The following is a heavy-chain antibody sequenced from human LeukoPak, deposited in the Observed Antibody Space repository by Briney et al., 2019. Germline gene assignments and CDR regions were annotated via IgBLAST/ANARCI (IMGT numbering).Heavy chain of an antibody. Sequence: SGTLSLTCAVSGGSISSSNWWSWVRQPPGKGLEWIGEIYHSGSTNYNPSLKSRVTISVDKSKNQFSLKLSSVTAADTAVYYCARFGYYDSSGHSNWGQGTLVTVSS. D-gene: IGHD3-22*01. CDR3: ARFGYYDSSGHSN. CDR2: IYHSGST. V-gene: IGHV4-4*02. CDR1: GGSISSSNW. J-gene: IGHJ4*02.